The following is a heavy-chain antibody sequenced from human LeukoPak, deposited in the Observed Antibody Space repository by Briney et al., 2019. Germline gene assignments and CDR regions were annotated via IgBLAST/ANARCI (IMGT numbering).Heavy chain of an antibody. Sequence: ASVKVSCKASGYTFTGYYMHWVRQAAGQGLEWMGWVNPDSGDTGFAQKFQGRLSITTNTSARIAYMEMSGLTSEDTAVYYCTRDWTYWGPGTLVAVSS. V-gene: IGHV1-8*03. CDR3: TRDWTY. D-gene: IGHD1-1*01. CDR2: VNPDSGDT. CDR1: GYTFTGYY. J-gene: IGHJ4*02.